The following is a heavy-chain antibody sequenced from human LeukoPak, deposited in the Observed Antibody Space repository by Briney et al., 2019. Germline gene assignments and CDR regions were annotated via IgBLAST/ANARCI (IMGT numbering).Heavy chain of an antibody. CDR1: GFTFSSYW. Sequence: GGSLRLSCAASGFTFSSYWMSWVRQAPGKGLEWVANIKQDGSEKYYVDSVKGRFTISRDNAKNSLYLQMNSLRAEDTAVYYCARASLGAVDAFDIWGQGTMVTVSS. D-gene: IGHD3-16*01. J-gene: IGHJ3*02. CDR3: ARASLGAVDAFDI. CDR2: IKQDGSEK. V-gene: IGHV3-7*01.